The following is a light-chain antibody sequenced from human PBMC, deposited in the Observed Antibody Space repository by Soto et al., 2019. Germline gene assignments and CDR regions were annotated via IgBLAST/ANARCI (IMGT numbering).Light chain of an antibody. CDR3: QPYNNWPPWT. Sequence: EIVMTQSPPTLSVSPGERATLSSRASQSVSSNLALYQQKPGQARRLLIYGASTRATGIPARFSDSGSGTEFTLTISGLQSEDFAAYFCQPYNNWPPWTFGQGTKVEIK. CDR1: QSVSSN. V-gene: IGKV3-15*01. J-gene: IGKJ1*01. CDR2: GAS.